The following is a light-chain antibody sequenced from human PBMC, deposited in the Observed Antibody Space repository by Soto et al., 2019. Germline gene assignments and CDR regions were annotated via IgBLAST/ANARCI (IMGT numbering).Light chain of an antibody. CDR3: QQYGSSPPRT. Sequence: EIVLTQSPGTLSLSPGERATLSCRASQSVSSNYLAWYQQKPGQAPRLLIYDASTRATGIPDRFSGSGSATDFTLTISRLEPEDFAVYYCQQYGSSPPRTFGQGTKVEVK. CDR1: QSVSSNY. V-gene: IGKV3-20*01. CDR2: DAS. J-gene: IGKJ1*01.